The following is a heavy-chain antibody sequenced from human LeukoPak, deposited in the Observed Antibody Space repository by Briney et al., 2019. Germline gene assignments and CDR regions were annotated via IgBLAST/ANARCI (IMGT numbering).Heavy chain of an antibody. D-gene: IGHD3-9*01. CDR2: IHHSGNIFESGST. CDR1: GGSISSYY. J-gene: IGHJ5*02. CDR3: ARNASTGFFDA. V-gene: IGHV4-4*09. Sequence: SETLSLTCTVSGGSISSYYWGWIRQSPGKGLEWIGSIHHSGNIFESGSTHYNPSLKSRVTVSADTSENQFSLKLTSVTAADTAVYFCARNASTGFFDAWGQGTLVIVSS.